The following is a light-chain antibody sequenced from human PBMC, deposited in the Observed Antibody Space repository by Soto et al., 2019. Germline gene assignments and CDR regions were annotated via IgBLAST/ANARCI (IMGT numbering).Light chain of an antibody. CDR2: DVS. V-gene: IGLV2-11*01. Sequence: QSALTQPRSVSGSPGQSVTISCTGTSSDVGTYNYVSWYQQHPGKAPKLIIYDVSKRPSGVPDRFSGSKSGNTASLTISGFQTEDGADYYSCSHAGNYITHRLFGGGTNLTVL. CDR3: CSHAGNYITHRL. J-gene: IGLJ3*02. CDR1: SSDVGTYNY.